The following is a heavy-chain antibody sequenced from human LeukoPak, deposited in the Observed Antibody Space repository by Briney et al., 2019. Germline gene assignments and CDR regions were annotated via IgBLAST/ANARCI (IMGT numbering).Heavy chain of an antibody. V-gene: IGHV1-69*06. J-gene: IGHJ4*02. D-gene: IGHD3-22*01. Sequence: GASVTVSCKASGGTFNSYAISWVRQAPGQGLEWMGGIIPIFGTTNYARKFRGRVTLTADKSTRTAYMELSSLRSEDTAVYYCARVTGYMIEYYFDYWGQGTLVTVSS. CDR2: IIPIFGTT. CDR1: GGTFNSYA. CDR3: ARVTGYMIEYYFDY.